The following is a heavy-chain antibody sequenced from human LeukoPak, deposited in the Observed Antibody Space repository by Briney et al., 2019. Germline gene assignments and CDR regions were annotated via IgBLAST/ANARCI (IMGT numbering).Heavy chain of an antibody. V-gene: IGHV1-8*02. CDR3: ARGSYYYDSSGVDY. J-gene: IGHJ4*02. CDR1: GGTFSSYA. Sequence: ASVKVSCKASGGTFSSYAISWVRQATGQGLEWMGWMNPNSGNTGYAQKFQGRVTMTRNTSISTAYMELSSLRSEDTAVYYCARGSYYYDSSGVDYWGQGTLVTVSS. CDR2: MNPNSGNT. D-gene: IGHD3-22*01.